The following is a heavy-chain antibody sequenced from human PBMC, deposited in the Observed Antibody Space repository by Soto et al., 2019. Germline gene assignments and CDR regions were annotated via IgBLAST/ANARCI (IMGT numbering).Heavy chain of an antibody. CDR2: IIPILGIA. D-gene: IGHD7-27*01. J-gene: IGHJ4*02. CDR1: GGTFSSYT. CDR3: AGDTSHKLTEVR. V-gene: IGHV1-69*08. Sequence: QVQLVQSGAEVQKPGSSVKVSCKASGGTFSSYTISWVRQAPGQGLEWMGRIIPILGIANYAQKFQGRVTITADKSTSTAYMELSRLRSEETAVYYCAGDTSHKLTEVRWGQGTLVTVSS.